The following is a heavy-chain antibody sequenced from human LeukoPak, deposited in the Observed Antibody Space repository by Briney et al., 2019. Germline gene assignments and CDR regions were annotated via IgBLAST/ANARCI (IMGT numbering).Heavy chain of an antibody. D-gene: IGHD4-17*01. Sequence: SETLSLTCSVSGGSISTYYWSWIRQLPGKGLEWIGYIYYTGTTNYNPSLRSRVTISVDTSRNQFSLRLSSVTAADTAVYYCAREDPQTTVPEGMDIWGHGTTVIVSS. V-gene: IGHV4-59*01. CDR1: GGSISTYY. CDR3: AREDPQTTVPEGMDI. J-gene: IGHJ6*02. CDR2: IYYTGTT.